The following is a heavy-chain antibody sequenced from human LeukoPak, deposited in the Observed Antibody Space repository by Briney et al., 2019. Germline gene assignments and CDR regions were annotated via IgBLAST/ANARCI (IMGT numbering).Heavy chain of an antibody. CDR3: VKGRRGSSYVHYFDR. Sequence: SGGSLRLSCAVSGLIFETYGMHWVRQAPGKGLEWVGVISNNGSNTYYGDSVKGRFTISRDNSNNTLSLQMNGLRIEDTGVYFCVKGRRGSSYVHYFDRWGQGTLVTVSS. D-gene: IGHD5-18*01. CDR1: GLIFETYG. V-gene: IGHV3-30*18. CDR2: ISNNGSNT. J-gene: IGHJ4*02.